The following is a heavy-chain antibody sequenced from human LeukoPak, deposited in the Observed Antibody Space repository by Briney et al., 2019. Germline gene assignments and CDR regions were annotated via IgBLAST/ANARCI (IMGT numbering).Heavy chain of an antibody. V-gene: IGHV3-48*01. CDR3: ARQSGTMVTTRFDY. CDR1: GFTFSSYS. J-gene: IGHJ4*02. CDR2: ISSSSRTI. Sequence: GGSLRLSCAASGFTFSSYSMNWVRQAPGKGLEWVSYISSSSRTIYYADSVKGRFTISRDNAKNSLYLQMNSLRAEDTATYYCARQSGTMVTTRFDYWGQGTLVTVSS. D-gene: IGHD4-17*01.